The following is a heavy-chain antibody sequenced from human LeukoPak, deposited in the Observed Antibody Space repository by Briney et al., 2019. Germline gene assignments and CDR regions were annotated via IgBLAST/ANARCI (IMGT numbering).Heavy chain of an antibody. Sequence: SETLSLTCAVSGGSISSSNWWSWIRQPPGKGLEWIGEINHSGSTNYNPSLKSRVTISVDTSKNQFSLKLSSVTAADTAVYYCAMVPYYYYYMDVWGKGTTVTISS. D-gene: IGHD3-10*01. CDR1: GGSISSSNW. CDR3: AMVPYYYYYMDV. CDR2: INHSGST. V-gene: IGHV4-4*02. J-gene: IGHJ6*03.